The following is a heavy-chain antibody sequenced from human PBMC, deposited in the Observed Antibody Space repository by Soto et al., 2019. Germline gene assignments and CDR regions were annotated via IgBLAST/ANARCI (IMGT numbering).Heavy chain of an antibody. CDR2: ISGSGGST. J-gene: IGHJ6*02. CDR3: AKDSGSWYYYGMDV. CDR1: GFTFSSYA. D-gene: IGHD3-10*01. Sequence: LRLSCAASGFTFSSYARSWVRQAPGKGLEWVSAISGSGGSTYYADSVKGRFTISRDNSKNTLYLQMNSLRAEDTAVYYCAKDSGSWYYYGMDVWGQGTTVTVSS. V-gene: IGHV3-23*01.